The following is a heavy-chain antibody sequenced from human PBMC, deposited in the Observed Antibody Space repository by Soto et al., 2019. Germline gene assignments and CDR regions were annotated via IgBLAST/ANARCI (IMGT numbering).Heavy chain of an antibody. V-gene: IGHV3-23*01. CDR1: GFTFSSYA. CDR3: AKGRNGVDV. J-gene: IGHJ6*02. CDR2: ISENGDAT. Sequence: LRLSCAASGFTFSSYAMTWVRQAPGKGLEWVSAISENGDATHYADSVKGRFIISRDNSQNTLYLHMNSLRAEDTAVFYCAKGRNGVDVWGQGTTGTVSS.